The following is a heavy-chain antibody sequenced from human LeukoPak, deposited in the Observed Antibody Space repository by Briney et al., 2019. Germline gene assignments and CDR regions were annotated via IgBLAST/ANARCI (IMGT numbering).Heavy chain of an antibody. CDR3: ATQGRRYYGSGSYYFFDS. CDR1: GYTFTGYY. V-gene: IGHV1-2*02. D-gene: IGHD3-10*01. J-gene: IGHJ4*02. CDR2: INPNSGGT. Sequence: GASVKVSCKASGYTFTGYYMHWVRQAPGQGLEWMGWINPNSGGTNYAQKFQGRVTMTRDTSISTAYMELSRLRSEDTAVYYCATQGRRYYGSGSYYFFDSWGQGTVVTVSS.